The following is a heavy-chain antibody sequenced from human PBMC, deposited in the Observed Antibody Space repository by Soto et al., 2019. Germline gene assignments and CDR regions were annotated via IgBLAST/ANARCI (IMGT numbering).Heavy chain of an antibody. D-gene: IGHD3-3*01. CDR1: GYSFTSYW. J-gene: IGHJ6*02. CDR3: ARQEVFGEVSGMDV. V-gene: IGHV5-10-1*01. Sequence: PGESLKISCKGSGYSFTSYWINWVRQTPGKGLEWMGKIDPSDSYTNYSPSFEGHVTISADKSISTAYLQWSRPKASDTAMYYCARQEVFGEVSGMDVWGQGTTVTVSS. CDR2: IDPSDSYT.